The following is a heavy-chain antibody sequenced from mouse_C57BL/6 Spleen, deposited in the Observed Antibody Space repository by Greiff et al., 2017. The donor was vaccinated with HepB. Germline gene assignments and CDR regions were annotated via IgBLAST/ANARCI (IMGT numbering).Heavy chain of an antibody. CDR1: GYTFTDYY. D-gene: IGHD2-5*01. CDR2: INPNNGGT. CDR3: ARPTYSNYAMDY. Sequence: EVQLQQSGPELVKPGASVKISCKASGYTFTDYYMNWVKQSHGKSLEWIGDINPNNGGTSYNQKFKGKATLTVDKSSSTAYMELRSLTSEDSAVYYCARPTYSNYAMDYWGQGTSVTVSS. V-gene: IGHV1-26*01. J-gene: IGHJ4*01.